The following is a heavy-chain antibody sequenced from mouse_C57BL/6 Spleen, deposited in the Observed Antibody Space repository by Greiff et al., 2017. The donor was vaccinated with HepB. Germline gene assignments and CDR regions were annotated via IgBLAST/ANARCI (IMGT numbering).Heavy chain of an antibody. CDR1: GYTFTDYE. D-gene: IGHD1-1*01. Sequence: QVQLQQSGAELVRPGASVKLSCKASGYTFTDYEMHWVKQTPVHGLEWIGAIDPETGGTAYNQKFKGKAILTADKSSSTAYMELRSLTSEDSAVYYCTRDYYGSPFDYWGQGTTLTVSS. J-gene: IGHJ2*01. V-gene: IGHV1-15*01. CDR2: IDPETGGT. CDR3: TRDYYGSPFDY.